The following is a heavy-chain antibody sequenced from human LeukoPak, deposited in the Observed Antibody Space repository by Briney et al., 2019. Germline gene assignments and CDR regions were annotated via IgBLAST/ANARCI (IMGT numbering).Heavy chain of an antibody. Sequence: GRSLRLSCAASGFTFSSYGMHWVRHAPGKGLEWVAVIWYDGSNKYYADSVKGRFTISRDNSKNTLYLQMNSLRAEDTAVYYCARGGIAVAPWGQGTLVTVSS. CDR2: IWYDGSNK. CDR3: ARGGIAVAP. J-gene: IGHJ5*02. CDR1: GFTFSSYG. V-gene: IGHV3-33*01. D-gene: IGHD6-19*01.